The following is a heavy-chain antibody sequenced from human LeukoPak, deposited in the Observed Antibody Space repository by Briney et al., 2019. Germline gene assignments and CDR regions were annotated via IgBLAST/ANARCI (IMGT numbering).Heavy chain of an antibody. CDR2: ISAYNGNT. J-gene: IGHJ4*02. CDR1: GYTFTSYG. D-gene: IGHD3-3*01. Sequence: GASVKVSCKASGYTFTSYGISWVRQAPGQGLEWMGWISAYNGNTNYAQKLQGRVTMTTDTSTSTACMELRSLRSDDTAVYYCARDREVLRFLEWFLTDWGQGTLVTVSS. CDR3: ARDREVLRFLEWFLTD. V-gene: IGHV1-18*01.